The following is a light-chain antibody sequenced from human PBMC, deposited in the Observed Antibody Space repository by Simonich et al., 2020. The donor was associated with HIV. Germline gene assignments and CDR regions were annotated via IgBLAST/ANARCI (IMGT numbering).Light chain of an antibody. CDR1: QSISSS. J-gene: IGKJ2*01. CDR2: GAS. Sequence: EIVMMQSPATLSVSPGERATLSCRASQSISSSLAWYQQKPGQAPRLLIYGASTRATGIPARFSGSGSGTEFTLTISSMQSEDFAVYYCHQYNNWPLFFGQGTKVEIK. V-gene: IGKV3-15*01. CDR3: HQYNNWPLF.